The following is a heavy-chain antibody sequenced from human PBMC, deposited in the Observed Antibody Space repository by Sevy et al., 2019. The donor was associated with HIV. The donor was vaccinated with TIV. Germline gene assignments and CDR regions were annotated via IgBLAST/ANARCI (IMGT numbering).Heavy chain of an antibody. CDR1: GFTFSSYW. Sequence: GGSLRLSCAASGFTFSSYWMSWVRQAPGKGLEWVANIKQDGSEKYYVDSVKGRFTISRDNAKNSLYLQMNSLRAEDTAVYYCARVSAKLVILTGYYQYYFDYWGQGTLVTVSS. V-gene: IGHV3-7*03. CDR2: IKQDGSEK. D-gene: IGHD3-9*01. J-gene: IGHJ4*02. CDR3: ARVSAKLVILTGYYQYYFDY.